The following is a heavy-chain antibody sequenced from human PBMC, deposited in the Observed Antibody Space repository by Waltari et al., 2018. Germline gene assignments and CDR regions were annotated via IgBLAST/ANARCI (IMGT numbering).Heavy chain of an antibody. CDR3: ARASTVVTPFDY. CDR2: FGGSGGST. D-gene: IGHD4-17*01. Sequence: EVQLLESGGGLVQPGGSLRLSCAASGFTFSSYAMSWVRQAPGKGLEWVSAFGGSGGSTYYADSVKGRFTISRDNSKNTLYLQMNSLRAEDTAVYYCARASTVVTPFDYWGQGTLVTVSS. CDR1: GFTFSSYA. J-gene: IGHJ4*02. V-gene: IGHV3-23*01.